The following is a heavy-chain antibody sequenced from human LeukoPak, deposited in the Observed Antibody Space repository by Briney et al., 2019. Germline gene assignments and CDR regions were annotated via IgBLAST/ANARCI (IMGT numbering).Heavy chain of an antibody. CDR3: TRLVRGSGWFPFDY. CDR2: INPGDSDT. J-gene: IGHJ4*02. V-gene: IGHV5-51*01. D-gene: IGHD6-19*01. CDR1: GYTFTNYW. Sequence: GEFLKISCKGSGYTFTNYWIAWVRQMPGKGLEWMGIINPGDSDTRYRPSFQGQVTISADKSINTAYLQWSSLKASDTAIYYCTRLVRGSGWFPFDYWGQGTLVTVSS.